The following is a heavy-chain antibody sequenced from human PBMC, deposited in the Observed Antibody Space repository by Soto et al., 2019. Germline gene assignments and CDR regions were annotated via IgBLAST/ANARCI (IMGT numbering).Heavy chain of an antibody. V-gene: IGHV3-30*18. J-gene: IGHJ4*02. CDR1: GFTFSSYG. CDR3: AKDVGRGDSYGYGPFDY. CDR2: ISYDGSNK. Sequence: QVQLVESGGGVVQPGRSLRLSSAASGFTFSSYGMHWVRQAPGKGLEWVAVISYDGSNKYYADSVKGRFTISRDNSHNTLYLQINSLRAEDTAVYYCAKDVGRGDSYGYGPFDYWGQGSLVTVSS. D-gene: IGHD5-18*01.